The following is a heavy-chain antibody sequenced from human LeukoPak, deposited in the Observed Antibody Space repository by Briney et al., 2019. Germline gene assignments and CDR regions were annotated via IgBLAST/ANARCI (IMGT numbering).Heavy chain of an antibody. J-gene: IGHJ4*02. V-gene: IGHV1-69*05. CDR3: ARDYFDYDFWSGQGD. D-gene: IGHD3-3*01. CDR2: IIPIFGTA. Sequence: SVKVSCKASGGTFSSYAISWVQQAPGQGLEWMGGIIPIFGTANYAQKFQGRVTITTDESTSTACMELSSLRSEDTAVYYCARDYFDYDFWSGQGDWGQGTPVTVSS. CDR1: GGTFSSYA.